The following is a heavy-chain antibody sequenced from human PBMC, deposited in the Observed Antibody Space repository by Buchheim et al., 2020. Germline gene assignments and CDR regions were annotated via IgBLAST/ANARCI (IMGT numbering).Heavy chain of an antibody. J-gene: IGHJ6*02. CDR1: GGSISSGDYY. V-gene: IGHV4-30-4*01. Sequence: QVQLQESGPGLVKPSQTLSLTCTVSGGSISSGDYYWSWIRQPPGQGLEGIGYIYYSGSTYYNPSLKSRVTISGDTSKNQFSLKLSSVTAADTAVDYCARDYYGSGSPYDYYYGMDVWGQGTT. D-gene: IGHD3-10*01. CDR2: IYYSGST. CDR3: ARDYYGSGSPYDYYYGMDV.